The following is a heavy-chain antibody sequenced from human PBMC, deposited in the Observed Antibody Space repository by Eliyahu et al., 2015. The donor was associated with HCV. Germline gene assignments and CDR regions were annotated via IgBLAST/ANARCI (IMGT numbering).Heavy chain of an antibody. J-gene: IGHJ6*02. CDR2: INPSGGST. D-gene: IGHD3-10*01. CDR3: ARDITSVLSYYYYGMDV. CDR1: GYXFTXXY. V-gene: IGHV1-46*03. Sequence: QVQLVQSGAEVKKPGASVXVSCXASGYXFTXXYXHWVRQAPGQGLEWMGIINPSGGSTSYAQKFQGRVTMTRDTSTSTVYMELSSLRSEDTAVYYCARDITSVLSYYYYGMDVWGQGTTVTVSS.